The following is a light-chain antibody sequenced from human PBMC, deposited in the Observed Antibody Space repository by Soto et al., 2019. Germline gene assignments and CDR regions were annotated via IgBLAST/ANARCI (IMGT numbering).Light chain of an antibody. Sequence: QSALTQPPSASGSPGQSVTISCTGTSSDVGGYNYVSWYQQHPGNAPKLMIYEVSKRPSGVPDRFSGSKSGNTASLTVCGLQTEDEADYYCNSYAGSNNWVSGGGTKLTVL. CDR1: SSDVGGYNY. CDR2: EVS. V-gene: IGLV2-8*01. J-gene: IGLJ3*02. CDR3: NSYAGSNNWV.